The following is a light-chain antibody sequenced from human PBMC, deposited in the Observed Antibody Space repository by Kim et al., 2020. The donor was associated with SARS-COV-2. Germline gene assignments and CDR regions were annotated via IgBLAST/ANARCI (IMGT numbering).Light chain of an antibody. Sequence: QSVLTQPPSVSGTPGQRVTISCTGSSSNIGAGYDVYWYQQLPGTAPNLLIYGNSKRPSGVPDRFSGSRSGTSASLAITGLQAEDEADYYCQSYDSSLSGWVFGGGTQLTVL. CDR1: SSNIGAGYD. J-gene: IGLJ3*02. CDR3: QSYDSSLSGWV. V-gene: IGLV1-40*01. CDR2: GNS.